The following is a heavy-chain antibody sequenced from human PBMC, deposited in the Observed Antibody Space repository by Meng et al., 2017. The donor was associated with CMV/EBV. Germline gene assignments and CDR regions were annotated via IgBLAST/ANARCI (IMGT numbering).Heavy chain of an antibody. D-gene: IGHD3-22*01. V-gene: IGHV1-18*01. CDR2: ISAYNGNT. J-gene: IGHJ6*02. Sequence: ASVKVSCKASGYTFTSYGISWVRQASGQGLEWMGWISAYNGNTNYAQKLQGRVTMTTDTSTSTAYMELRSLRSDDTAVYYCARDFYSSGYSDYYYGMDVWGQGTTVTVSS. CDR3: ARDFYSSGYSDYYYGMDV. CDR1: GYTFTSYG.